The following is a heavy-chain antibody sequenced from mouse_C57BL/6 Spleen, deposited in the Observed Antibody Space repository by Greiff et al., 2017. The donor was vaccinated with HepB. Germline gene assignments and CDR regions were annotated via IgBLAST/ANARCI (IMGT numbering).Heavy chain of an antibody. CDR2: IYPGDGDT. V-gene: IGHV1-82*01. J-gene: IGHJ4*01. D-gene: IGHD1-1*01. Sequence: VQLQQSGPELVKPGASVKISCKASGYAFSSSWMNWVKQRPGKGLEWIGRIYPGDGDTNYNGKFKGKATLTADKSSSTAYMQLSSLTSEDSAVYFCARWITTVVAAMDYWGQGTSVTVSS. CDR3: ARWITTVVAAMDY. CDR1: GYAFSSSW.